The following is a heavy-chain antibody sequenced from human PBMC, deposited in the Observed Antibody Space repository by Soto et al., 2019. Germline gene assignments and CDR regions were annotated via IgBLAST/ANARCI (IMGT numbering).Heavy chain of an antibody. CDR1: DYAFTTYG. D-gene: IGHD1-1*01. V-gene: IGHV1-18*01. Sequence: QVHLVQSGAEVKKPGASVKVSCKGSDYAFTTYGITWVRQAPGQGLEWMGWISAHNGNTNYAQKLQGRVTVTRDTSTSTAYMELRSLRSDDTAVYYCARGRYGDYWGQGALVTVSS. J-gene: IGHJ4*02. CDR3: ARGRYGDY. CDR2: ISAHNGNT.